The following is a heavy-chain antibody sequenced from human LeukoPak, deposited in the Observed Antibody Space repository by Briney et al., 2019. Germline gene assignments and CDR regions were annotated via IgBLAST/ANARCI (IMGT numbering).Heavy chain of an antibody. CDR3: AKVDSGIVATGSPYFDY. CDR1: GFTFSRYD. V-gene: IGHV3-13*01. CDR2: IGTAGDT. J-gene: IGHJ4*02. D-gene: IGHD6-13*01. Sequence: GGSLRLSCAASGFTFSRYDMHWVRQATGKGLEWVSAIGTAGDTYYPGSVKGRFTISRENAKNSLYLQMNSLRAEDTAVYYCAKVDSGIVATGSPYFDYWGQGTLVTVSS.